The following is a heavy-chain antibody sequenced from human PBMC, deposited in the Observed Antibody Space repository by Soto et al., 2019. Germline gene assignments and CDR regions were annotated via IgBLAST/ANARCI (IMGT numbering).Heavy chain of an antibody. Sequence: PSETLSLTCTVSGGSISSYYWSWIRQPPGKGLEWIGYIYYRGSTNYNPSLKSRVTISVDTSKNQFSLKLSSVTAADTAVYYCARARDIVVVVAGTGYFDYWGQGTLVTVSS. CDR3: ARARDIVVVVAGTGYFDY. CDR2: IYYRGST. CDR1: GGSISSYY. D-gene: IGHD2-15*01. J-gene: IGHJ4*02. V-gene: IGHV4-59*01.